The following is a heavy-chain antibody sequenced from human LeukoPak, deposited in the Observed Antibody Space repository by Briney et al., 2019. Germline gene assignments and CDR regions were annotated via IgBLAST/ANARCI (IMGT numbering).Heavy chain of an antibody. CDR2: ISGSGGHT. D-gene: IGHD5-24*01. CDR3: AKGGAATMRDGYNYYYYYMEV. CDR1: GFTFSSHA. J-gene: IGHJ6*03. Sequence: TGGSLRLSCAASGFTFSSHAMSWVRQAPGKGREWVSLISGSGGHTYYGDSVKGRFTISRDNSTNRLYLQMNSLRPEDTAVYYCAKGGAATMRDGYNYYYYYMEVWGRGTTVTVSS. V-gene: IGHV3-23*01.